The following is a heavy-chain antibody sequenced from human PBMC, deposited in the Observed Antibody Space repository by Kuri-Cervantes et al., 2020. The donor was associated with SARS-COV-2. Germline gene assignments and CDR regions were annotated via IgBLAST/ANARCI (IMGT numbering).Heavy chain of an antibody. Sequence: GESLKISCGASGFTFSHFAMSWVRQAPGKGLEWVSAISPSGAAYYADSVKGRFTITRDNSKDTVSLEMTSLRVDDTAVYYCPKGFASSWCVGLSHWGQGSLVTVSS. J-gene: IGHJ4*02. CDR1: GFTFSHFA. CDR2: ISPSGAA. CDR3: PKGFASSWCVGLSH. D-gene: IGHD6-13*01. V-gene: IGHV3-23*01.